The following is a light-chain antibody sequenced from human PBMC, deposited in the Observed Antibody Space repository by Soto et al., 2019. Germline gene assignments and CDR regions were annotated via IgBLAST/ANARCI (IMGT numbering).Light chain of an antibody. CDR3: QQSYSTPFT. CDR1: QNINKF. CDR2: AAS. Sequence: DIQMTQSPSSLSASVGDSVTISCRTSQNINKFVNWYQQRPGMAPKVLIYAASNLQSGVPSRFSGSGSGTDFTLTINSLQPEDFATYYCQQSYSTPFTFGPGTKV. V-gene: IGKV1-39*01. J-gene: IGKJ3*01.